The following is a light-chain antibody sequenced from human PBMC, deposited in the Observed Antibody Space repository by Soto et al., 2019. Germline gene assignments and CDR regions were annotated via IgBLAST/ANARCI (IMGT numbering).Light chain of an antibody. Sequence: EIVLTQSPGTLSLSPGERATLSCRASQSVSSSYLAWYQQKPGQAPRPLIYGASSRATGIPDRFSGSGSGTDFTLTISRLEPEDFAVYYCQQYGSSAAFGKGTKVDIK. V-gene: IGKV3-20*01. CDR1: QSVSSSY. CDR2: GAS. J-gene: IGKJ1*01. CDR3: QQYGSSAA.